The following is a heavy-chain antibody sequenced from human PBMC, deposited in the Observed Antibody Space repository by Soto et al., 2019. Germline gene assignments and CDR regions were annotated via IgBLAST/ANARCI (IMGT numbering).Heavy chain of an antibody. CDR2: INPNSGGT. J-gene: IGHJ6*02. CDR3: ARERYQVISDGMDV. Sequence: ASVKVSCKASGYTFTGYYMHWVRQAPGQGLEWMGWINPNSGGTNYAQKFQGRVTLSRDTSINTAYLELSSLRFDDAAVYFCARERYQVISDGMDVWGQGTMVTVS. V-gene: IGHV1-2*02. CDR1: GYTFTGYY. D-gene: IGHD2-2*01.